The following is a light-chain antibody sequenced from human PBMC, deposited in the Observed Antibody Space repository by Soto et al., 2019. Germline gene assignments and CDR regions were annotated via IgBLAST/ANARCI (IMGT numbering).Light chain of an antibody. Sequence: EIVMTQSPATLSVSPGERATLSCRASQSVSSNLAWYQQKPGQAPRLLIYGASTWATGIPARFSGSGSGTEFTLTISSLQSEDFAVYYCQQYNNWPFTFGGGTKVEIK. V-gene: IGKV3-15*01. CDR2: GAS. CDR3: QQYNNWPFT. CDR1: QSVSSN. J-gene: IGKJ4*01.